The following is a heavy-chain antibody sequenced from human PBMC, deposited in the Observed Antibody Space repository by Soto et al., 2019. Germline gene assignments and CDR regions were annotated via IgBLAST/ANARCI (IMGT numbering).Heavy chain of an antibody. J-gene: IGHJ6*02. D-gene: IGHD2-21*01. CDR2: IYPGDSDT. CDR3: ARQGTSWSWDFYYYGMDV. CDR1: GYSFTSYW. V-gene: IGHV5-51*01. Sequence: HGESLKISCKGSGYSFTSYWIGWVRQMPGKGLEWMGIIYPGDSDTRYSPSFQGQVTISADKSISTAYLQWSSLKASDTAMYYCARQGTSWSWDFYYYGMDVWGQGTTVTVSS.